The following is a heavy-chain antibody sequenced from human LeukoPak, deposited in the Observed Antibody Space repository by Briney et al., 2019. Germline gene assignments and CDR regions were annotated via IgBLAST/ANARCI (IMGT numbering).Heavy chain of an antibody. J-gene: IGHJ4*02. CDR3: AKGGDYYGSGRYYRDGRLLVG. V-gene: IGHV3-23*01. Sequence: PGGSLRLSCAASGFTFSSYPMNWVRQAPGKGLEWVSGISGGGGSTYYADSVKGRFTISRDNSKNTLYLQMNNLRAEDTAVYYCAKGGDYYGSGRYYRDGRLLVGWGQGTLVTVSS. CDR2: ISGGGGST. D-gene: IGHD3-10*01. CDR1: GFTFSSYP.